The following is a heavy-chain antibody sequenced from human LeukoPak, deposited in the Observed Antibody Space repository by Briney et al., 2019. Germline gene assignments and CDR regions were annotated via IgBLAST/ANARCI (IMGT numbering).Heavy chain of an antibody. Sequence: GRSLRLSCAASGFTFDDYGMHWVRQAPGKGLESVSGISWNTGSIGYADPVKGRFTISRDNAKNSLYLQMNSLRVEDTALSYCAKCLVPKTGAYYFETWGQGTLVAVSS. V-gene: IGHV3-9*01. J-gene: IGHJ4*02. CDR1: GFTFDDYG. D-gene: IGHD5-12*01. CDR2: ISWNTGSI. CDR3: AKCLVPKTGAYYFET.